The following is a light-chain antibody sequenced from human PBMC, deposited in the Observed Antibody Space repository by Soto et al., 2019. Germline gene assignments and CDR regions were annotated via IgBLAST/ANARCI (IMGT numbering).Light chain of an antibody. J-gene: IGKJ1*01. CDR2: RAS. CDR1: QSVTSN. CDR3: QQYDYWWT. Sequence: EVVMTQSPGAVSVSPGERATLSCRASQSVTSNVAWYQQKPGQAPRLLIYRASARATGVPARFSGSGSGTAFTLTISSLQSEDFGIYYCQQYDYWWTFGQGTKVEI. V-gene: IGKV3-15*01.